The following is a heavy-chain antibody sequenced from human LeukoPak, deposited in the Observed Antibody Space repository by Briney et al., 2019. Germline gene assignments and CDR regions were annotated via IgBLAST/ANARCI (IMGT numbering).Heavy chain of an antibody. D-gene: IGHD1-26*01. Sequence: SETLSLTCTVSGGSISSYYWSWIRQPPGKGLEWIGYIYYSGSTNYNPSLKSRVTMSVDTSKNQFSLKLSSVTAADTAVYYCAREGRVGATDYYYYMDVWGKGTTVTVSS. CDR1: GGSISSYY. J-gene: IGHJ6*03. CDR3: AREGRVGATDYYYYMDV. V-gene: IGHV4-59*12. CDR2: IYYSGST.